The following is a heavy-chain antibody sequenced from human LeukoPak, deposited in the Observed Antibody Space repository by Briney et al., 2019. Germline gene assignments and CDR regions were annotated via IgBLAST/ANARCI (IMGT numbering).Heavy chain of an antibody. J-gene: IGHJ4*02. CDR2: FDPEDGET. CDR1: GYTLTELS. CDR3: ATHPPHYDRVPGDY. Sequence: ASVKVSCKVSGYTLTELSMHWMRQAPGKGLEWMGGFDPEDGETIYAQKFQGRVTMTEDTSTDTAYMELSSLRSEDTAVYYCATHPPHYDRVPGDYWGQGTLVTVSS. D-gene: IGHD3-22*01. V-gene: IGHV1-24*01.